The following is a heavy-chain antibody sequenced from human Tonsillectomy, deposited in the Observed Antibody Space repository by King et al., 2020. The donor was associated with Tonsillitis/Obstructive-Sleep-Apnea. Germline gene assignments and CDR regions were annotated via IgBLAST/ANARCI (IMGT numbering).Heavy chain of an antibody. V-gene: IGHV1-46*01. J-gene: IGHJ5*02. CDR1: GYTFTSYY. D-gene: IGHD2-15*01. CDR2: INPSGGST. Sequence: QLVQSGAEVKKPGASVKVSCKASGYTFTSYYMHWVRQAPGQGLEWMGIINPSGGSTSYAQKFQGRVTMTRDTSTSTVYMELSSLRSEDTAVYYCGRRGYCSGGSCYQMDWFDPWGQGTLVTVSS. CDR3: GRRGYCSGGSCYQMDWFDP.